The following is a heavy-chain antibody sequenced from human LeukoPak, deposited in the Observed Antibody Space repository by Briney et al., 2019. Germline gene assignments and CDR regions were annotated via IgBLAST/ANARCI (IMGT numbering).Heavy chain of an antibody. CDR3: AKVRVDTAMVDAFDI. CDR1: GLRFGNYG. D-gene: IGHD5-18*01. J-gene: IGHJ3*02. Sequence: GGSLRLSCAASGLRFGNYGMHWVRQAPGKGLEWVAFIRFDGSSKYFADSVKGRFIISRDNFQNTLILQMNNLKVEDTAVYYCAKVRVDTAMVDAFDIWGQGTRVVVSS. CDR2: IRFDGSSK. V-gene: IGHV3-30*02.